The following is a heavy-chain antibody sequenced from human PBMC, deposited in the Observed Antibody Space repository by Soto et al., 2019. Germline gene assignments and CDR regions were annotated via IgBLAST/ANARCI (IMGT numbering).Heavy chain of an antibody. CDR2: IKSKTDGGTT. D-gene: IGHD1-26*01. J-gene: IGHJ6*02. CDR1: GFTFSNAW. V-gene: IGHV3-15*07. Sequence: EVQLVESGGGLVKPGGSLRLSCAASGFTFSNAWMNWVRQAPGKGLEWVGRIKSKTDGGTTDYAAPVKGRFTISRDDSKNTLYLQMNSLKTEDTAVYYCTTDKTEWWELRYNSAGGMDVWGQGTTVTVSS. CDR3: TTDKTEWWELRYNSAGGMDV.